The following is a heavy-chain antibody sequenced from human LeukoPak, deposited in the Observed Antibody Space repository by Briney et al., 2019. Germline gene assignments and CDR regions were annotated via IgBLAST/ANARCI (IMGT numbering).Heavy chain of an antibody. Sequence: ASVKVSCKAYAYTFTGYYMHWVRQAPGQGLEWMGWINPNSGGTNYAQKFQGRVTMTRDTSISTAYMELSRLRSDDTAVYYCASAPLIYSSGWYGGRYYYGMDVWGQGTTVTVSS. J-gene: IGHJ6*02. D-gene: IGHD6-19*01. CDR3: ASAPLIYSSGWYGGRYYYGMDV. CDR2: INPNSGGT. V-gene: IGHV1-2*02. CDR1: AYTFTGYY.